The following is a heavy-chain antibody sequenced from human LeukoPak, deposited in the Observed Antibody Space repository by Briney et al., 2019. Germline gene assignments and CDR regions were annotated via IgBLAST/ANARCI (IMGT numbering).Heavy chain of an antibody. CDR3: ARAPSGCGGTCPSDH. V-gene: IGHV4-4*07. CDR1: GGSISGYF. CDR2: IHDSGDT. D-gene: IGHD2-15*01. J-gene: IGHJ4*02. Sequence: SETLSLTCTVSGGSISGYFWSWSRQPAVEGLECIWRIHDSGDTDHNPSLKSRVTMAPDTSGNQFSLKLTSVTAADTAVYYCARAPSGCGGTCPSDHWGPGTLVTVSS.